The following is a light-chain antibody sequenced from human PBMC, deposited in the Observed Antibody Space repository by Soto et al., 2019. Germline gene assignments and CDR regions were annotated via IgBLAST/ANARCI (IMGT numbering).Light chain of an antibody. Sequence: DIQMTQSPSTLSASVGDRVTITCRARQGISKWLAWYQQKPGKAPKLLIYGASSLESGVPSRFSGSGSGTEFTLTISSLQPDDLATYFCQQYNSYDMWSFGQGTKV. CDR3: QQYNSYDMWS. J-gene: IGKJ1*01. CDR2: GAS. CDR1: QGISKW. V-gene: IGKV1-5*01.